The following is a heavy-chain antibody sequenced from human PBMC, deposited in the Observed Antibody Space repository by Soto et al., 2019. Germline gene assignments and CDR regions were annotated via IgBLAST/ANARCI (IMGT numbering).Heavy chain of an antibody. CDR3: ANNTLGDNGDFDI. V-gene: IGHV1-69*13. J-gene: IGHJ3*02. Sequence: GASVNVSFKASGGTFSIYSIILLLQAPGQGLEWMGGIIPIFGTANYAQNFQGRVTITADESTSTAYMELSSLRSEDTAVYYCANNTLGDNGDFDIWGQGTMVTVSS. D-gene: IGHD3-16*01. CDR1: GGTFSIYS. CDR2: IIPIFGTA.